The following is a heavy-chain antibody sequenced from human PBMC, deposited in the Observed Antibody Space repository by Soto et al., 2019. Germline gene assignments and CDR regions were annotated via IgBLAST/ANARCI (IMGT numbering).Heavy chain of an antibody. D-gene: IGHD5-12*01. J-gene: IGHJ4*02. CDR1: GFSLSTSGVG. V-gene: IGHV2-5*02. CDR3: AHVYGGYDNFDY. CDR2: IYWDDDK. Sequence: QITLKESGPTLVKPTQTLTLTCTFSGFSLSTSGVGVGWIRQPPGKALEWLALIYWDDDKRYSPSLKSRLTSTQDTSKNQVVLTMPNMDPVDTATYYCAHVYGGYDNFDYWGQGTLVTVSS.